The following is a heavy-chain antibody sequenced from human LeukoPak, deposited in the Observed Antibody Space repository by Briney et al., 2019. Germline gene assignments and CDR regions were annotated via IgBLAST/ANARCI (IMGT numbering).Heavy chain of an antibody. CDR2: ISGSGGST. CDR3: ARRYGDDGMDV. V-gene: IGHV3-23*01. Sequence: GGSLRLSCAASGFTFSSYAMSWVRQAPGKGLEWVSAISGSGGSTYYADSVKGRFTISRDNAKNSLYLQMNSLRAEDTAVYYCARRYGDDGMDVWGQGTTVTVSS. CDR1: GFTFSSYA. D-gene: IGHD4-17*01. J-gene: IGHJ6*02.